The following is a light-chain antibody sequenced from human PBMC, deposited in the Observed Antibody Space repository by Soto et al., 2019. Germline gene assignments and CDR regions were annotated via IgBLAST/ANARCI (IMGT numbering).Light chain of an antibody. CDR2: SAS. CDR3: QQSYTTPRT. CDR1: QTIITY. Sequence: DLQMTQSPSSLSASVGDRITITCRASQTIITYLNWYQQKPGKAPKLLIFSASSLQSGVPSRFSGSGSGTDFTLTISSLQPEDSATYYCQQSYTTPRTFGQGTKVEIK. J-gene: IGKJ1*01. V-gene: IGKV1-39*01.